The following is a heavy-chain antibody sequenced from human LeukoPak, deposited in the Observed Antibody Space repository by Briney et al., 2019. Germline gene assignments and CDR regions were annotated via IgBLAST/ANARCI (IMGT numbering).Heavy chain of an antibody. V-gene: IGHV4-31*03. CDR3: SRSRTGFYLDS. D-gene: IGHD3/OR15-3a*01. CDR2: IYYSGNT. J-gene: IGHJ4*02. CDR1: GGSISSGGYH. Sequence: SETLSLTRSVSGGSISSGGYHWSWIRQHPGKDLEWIGYIYYSGNTYYSPSLKSRISISIDTSMSQFSLKLTSVTAADTAMYYCSRSRTGFYLDSWGQGTLVTV.